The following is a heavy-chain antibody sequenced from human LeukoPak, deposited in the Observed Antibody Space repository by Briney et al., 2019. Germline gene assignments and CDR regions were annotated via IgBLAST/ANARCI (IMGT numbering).Heavy chain of an antibody. CDR3: ARDSGLSGYDLLDY. J-gene: IGHJ4*02. V-gene: IGHV3-7*01. Sequence: GGSLRLSCVAFGFTFSTYWMTWVRQAPGKGLEWVANIKHDGSERYYVDSVKGRFTISRDNAKNSVYLQMSSLRAEDTAVYYCARDSGLSGYDLLDYWGQGTLVTVSS. CDR2: IKHDGSER. D-gene: IGHD5-12*01. CDR1: GFTFSTYW.